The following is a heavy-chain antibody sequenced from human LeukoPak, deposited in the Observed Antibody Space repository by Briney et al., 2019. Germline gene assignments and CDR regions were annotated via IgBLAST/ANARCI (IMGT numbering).Heavy chain of an antibody. CDR1: GGSISTYY. Sequence: SETLSLTCTVSGGSISTYYWSWIRQPPGKGLEWIGYSDYSGSANYNPSLKSRVTISIDTSKNQLSLKLSSVIAADTAVYYCARPKRDDVGNSFYYYGMDVWGQGTTVTVSS. CDR2: SDYSGSA. D-gene: IGHD4-23*01. J-gene: IGHJ6*02. CDR3: ARPKRDDVGNSFYYYGMDV. V-gene: IGHV4-59*01.